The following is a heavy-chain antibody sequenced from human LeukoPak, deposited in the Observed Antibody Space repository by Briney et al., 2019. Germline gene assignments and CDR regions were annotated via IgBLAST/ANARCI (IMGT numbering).Heavy chain of an antibody. CDR1: GFTLGDFW. CDR2: INQVGDSL. D-gene: IGHD2-21*01. V-gene: IGHV3-7*03. CDR3: AREFVVEPKSSFAH. Sequence: PGGSLRLSCAASGFTLGDFWMSWVRQAPGKGLEWVANINQVGDSLSYVTSVRGRFTISRDNAKNALFLQMSSLRAEDTAIYYCAREFVVEPKSSFAHWGQGTLVTVSS. J-gene: IGHJ4*02.